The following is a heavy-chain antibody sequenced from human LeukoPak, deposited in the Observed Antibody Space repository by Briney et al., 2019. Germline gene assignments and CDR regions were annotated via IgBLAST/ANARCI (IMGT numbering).Heavy chain of an antibody. D-gene: IGHD2-2*01. V-gene: IGHV1-69*06. Sequence: ASVKVSCKASGGTFSSYAINWVRQRPAQGLEWMGGIIPMFGTTNYAQKFQGRVTITADKSTSTAYMELSSLRSEDTAVYYCAKNSSTRYTYWYFDLWGRGTLVTVSS. J-gene: IGHJ2*01. CDR1: GGTFSSYA. CDR2: IIPMFGTT. CDR3: AKNSSTRYTYWYFDL.